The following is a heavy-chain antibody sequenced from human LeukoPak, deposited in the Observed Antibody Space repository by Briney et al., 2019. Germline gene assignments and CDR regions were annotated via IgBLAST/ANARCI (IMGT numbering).Heavy chain of an antibody. CDR2: ISASGGST. Sequence: PGGSLRLSCAASGFTFSSSAMSWVRQVPGKGLEWVSGISASGGSTSYADSVKGRFTVSRDNSKNTLFLQMNSLRGEDTAVYYCAKDRDLRQGYYFDHWGQGTLVTVSS. J-gene: IGHJ4*02. CDR3: AKDRDLRQGYYFDH. V-gene: IGHV3-23*01. CDR1: GFTFSSSA.